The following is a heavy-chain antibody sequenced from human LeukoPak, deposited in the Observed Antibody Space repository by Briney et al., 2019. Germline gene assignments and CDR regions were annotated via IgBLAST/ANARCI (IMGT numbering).Heavy chain of an antibody. J-gene: IGHJ6*03. D-gene: IGHD1-7*01. CDR1: GYTFIGYY. CDR3: ARALTETSFYYMDV. CDR2: INPNSGGT. Sequence: ASVKVSCKASGYTFIGYYIHWVRQAPGLGLEWMGWINPNSGGTSSAQKFQGRLTVTRDTSISTAYMEVTTLRSDDTAVYYCARALTETSFYYMDVWGKGTTVTVSS. V-gene: IGHV1-2*02.